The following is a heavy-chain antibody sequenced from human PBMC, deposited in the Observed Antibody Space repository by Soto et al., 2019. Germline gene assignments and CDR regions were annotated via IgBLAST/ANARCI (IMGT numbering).Heavy chain of an antibody. D-gene: IGHD6-13*01. CDR2: IYTRGNT. J-gene: IGHJ3*02. V-gene: IGHV4-31*03. CDR3: ARVCVAAAGDAFDI. Sequence: QVQLQESCPGLVKASQTLSLTCTVSGGSIRSGGYYWSWIRQHPGEGLEWIVHIYTRGNTYYNPFLKSRITISLDTSKNQFSLNLNSVTAADTAVYYCARVCVAAAGDAFDIWGQGTMVTVSS. CDR1: GGSIRSGGYY.